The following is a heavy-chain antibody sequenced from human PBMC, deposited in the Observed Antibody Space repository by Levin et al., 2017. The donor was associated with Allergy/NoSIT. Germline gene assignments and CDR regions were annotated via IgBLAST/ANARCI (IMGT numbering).Heavy chain of an antibody. J-gene: IGHJ6*03. CDR3: ARLSKTMLIPSSMDV. CDR1: GGSIFSANFY. CDR2: VYYSGSA. V-gene: IGHV4-39*01. Sequence: SQTLSLTCIVSGGSIFSANFYWGWIRQPPGKGLEWIASVYYSGSAYYNPSLKSRVTIFVDTSKNQFSLKVTSVAASDSALYYCARLSKTMLIPSSMDVWGKGTTVTVSS. D-gene: IGHD3-16*01.